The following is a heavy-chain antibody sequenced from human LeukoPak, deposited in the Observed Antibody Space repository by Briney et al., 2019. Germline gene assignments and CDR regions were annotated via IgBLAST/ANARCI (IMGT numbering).Heavy chain of an antibody. V-gene: IGHV3-7*01. J-gene: IGHJ4*02. CDR1: GFTFSSYC. D-gene: IGHD6-13*01. Sequence: GGSLRLSCAASGFTFSSYCMSWVRQAPGKGREWGANIKQDGSEKYYVDSVKGRFTISRDNAKNSLYLQMNSLRAEDTAVYYCARDWRYSSSWYGYSGVDYWGQGTLVTVSS. CDR3: ARDWRYSSSWYGYSGVDY. CDR2: IKQDGSEK.